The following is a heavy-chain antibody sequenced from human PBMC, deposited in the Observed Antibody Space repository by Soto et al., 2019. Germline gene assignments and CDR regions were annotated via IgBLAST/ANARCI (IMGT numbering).Heavy chain of an antibody. J-gene: IGHJ4*02. CDR1: GYSFTTYW. CDR2: IYPGDSEI. CDR3: ARSPARNSLAPFDF. Sequence: CESLKISCQASGYSFTTYWIAWGGRTPGIGLEWMGIIYPGDSEIKYSPSFDGQVTFSVDKSTSTAYLQWIGLKTSDTGMYFCARSPARNSLAPFDFWGQGSLVTVSS. V-gene: IGHV5-51*01. D-gene: IGHD2-21*01.